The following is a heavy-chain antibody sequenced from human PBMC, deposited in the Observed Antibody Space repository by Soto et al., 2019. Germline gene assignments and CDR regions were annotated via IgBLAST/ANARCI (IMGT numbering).Heavy chain of an antibody. CDR2: ISWNSGSI. CDR3: AKDIKNSNYPYYYYYMDV. V-gene: IGHV3-9*01. CDR1: GFTFDDYA. J-gene: IGHJ6*03. Sequence: GGSLRLSCAASGFTFDDYAMHWVRQAPGKGLEWVSGISWNSGSIGYADSVKGRFTISRDNAKNSLYLQMNSLRAEDTALYYCAKDIKNSNYPYYYYYMDVWGKGTTVTVSS. D-gene: IGHD4-4*01.